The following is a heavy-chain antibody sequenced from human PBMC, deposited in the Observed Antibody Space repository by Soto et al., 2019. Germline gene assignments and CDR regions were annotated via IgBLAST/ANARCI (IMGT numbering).Heavy chain of an antibody. CDR1: GGSISSYY. Sequence: SETLSLTCTVSGGSISSYYWSWIRQPPGKGLEWIGYIYYSGSTNYNPSLKSPVTISVDTSKNQFSLKLSSVTAADTAVYYCARSLMTRFPGGRMDVWGKGTTVTVSS. CDR2: IYYSGST. D-gene: IGHD2-15*01. J-gene: IGHJ6*04. CDR3: ARSLMTRFPGGRMDV. V-gene: IGHV4-59*01.